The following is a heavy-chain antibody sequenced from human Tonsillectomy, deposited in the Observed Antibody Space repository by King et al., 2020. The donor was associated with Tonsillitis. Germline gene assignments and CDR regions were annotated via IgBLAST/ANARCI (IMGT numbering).Heavy chain of an antibody. D-gene: IGHD3-3*01. V-gene: IGHV3-30*04. Sequence: VQLVESGGGVVQPGRSPRLSCAASGFTFSSYAMHWVRQAPGKGLEWVAVISYDGSNKYYADSVKGRFTISRDNSKNTLYLQMNSLRAEDTAVYYCARGGKNFWSGLDYWGQGTLVTVSS. CDR2: ISYDGSNK. J-gene: IGHJ4*02. CDR3: ARGGKNFWSGLDY. CDR1: GFTFSSYA.